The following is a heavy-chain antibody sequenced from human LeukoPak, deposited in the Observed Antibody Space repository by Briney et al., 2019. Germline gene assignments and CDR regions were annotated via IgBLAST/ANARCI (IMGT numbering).Heavy chain of an antibody. CDR2: INPSGGST. CDR3: AREVGTVTSGNYYYYMDV. CDR1: GYTFTSYY. Sequence: ASVKVSCKASGYTFTSYYMHWVRQAPGQGLEWVGIINPSGGSTSDAQKFQGRVTMTRDMSTSTVYMELSSLRSEDTAVYYCAREVGTVTSGNYYYYMDVWGKGTTVTVSS. J-gene: IGHJ6*03. D-gene: IGHD4-11*01. V-gene: IGHV1-46*01.